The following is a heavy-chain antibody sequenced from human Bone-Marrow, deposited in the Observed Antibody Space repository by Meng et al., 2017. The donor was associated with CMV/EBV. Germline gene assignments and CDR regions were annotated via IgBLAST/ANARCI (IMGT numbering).Heavy chain of an antibody. CDR3: ARSGEMATIRAVAFAI. CDR2: INPNSGGT. CDR1: GYTFTGYY. J-gene: IGHJ3*02. Sequence: ASVKVSCKASGYTFTGYYMHWVRQAPGQGLEWMGWINPNSGGTNYAQKFQGRVTMTRDTSISTAYMELSRLRSDDTAVYYCARSGEMATIRAVAFAIWGQGPMVTGSS. D-gene: IGHD5-24*01. V-gene: IGHV1-2*02.